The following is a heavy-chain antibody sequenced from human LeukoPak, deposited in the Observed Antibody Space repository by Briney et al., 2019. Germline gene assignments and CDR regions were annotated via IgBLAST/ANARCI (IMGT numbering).Heavy chain of an antibody. Sequence: GGSLRLSCAASGFAFSRYWMTWIRQAPVRGLEWVASIKSDLSEIYYVDSVKGRFTISRDNAKNSLYLHMDSLRAEDTAVYYCARSWLIVGATPPTDVWGQGTTVTVSS. CDR2: IKSDLSEI. J-gene: IGHJ6*02. CDR3: ARSWLIVGATPPTDV. D-gene: IGHD1-26*01. CDR1: GFAFSRYW. V-gene: IGHV3-7*01.